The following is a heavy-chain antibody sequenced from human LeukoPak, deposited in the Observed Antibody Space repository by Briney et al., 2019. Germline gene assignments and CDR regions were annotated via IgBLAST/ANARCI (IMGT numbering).Heavy chain of an antibody. CDR2: VNWNGDNT. CDR1: GFKFDDYG. V-gene: IGHV3-20*04. CDR3: ARQTPGYNSGCLDL. J-gene: IGHJ4*02. Sequence: GGSLRLSCEASGFKFDDYGMSWVRQVPGQGLEWVSGVNWNGDNTGYVDSVKGRFTISRDNAKNSLYLQMNSLRPADTALYYCARQTPGYNSGCLDLWGQGTLVTVSS. D-gene: IGHD6-19*01.